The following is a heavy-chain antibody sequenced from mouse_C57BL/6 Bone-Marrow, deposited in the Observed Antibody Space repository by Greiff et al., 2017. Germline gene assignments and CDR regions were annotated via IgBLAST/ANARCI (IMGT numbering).Heavy chain of an antibody. CDR1: GYTFTGYW. V-gene: IGHV1-9*01. J-gene: IGHJ4*01. D-gene: IGHD1-1*01. Sequence: QVQLQQSGAELMKPGASVKLSCKATGYTFTGYWIEWVKQRPGHGLEWIGEILPGSGSTNCNEKFKGKATFTADTSSNTAYMQLSSLTTEDSAIYYCARNNYGSSFYAMDYWGQGTSVTVSS. CDR2: ILPGSGST. CDR3: ARNNYGSSFYAMDY.